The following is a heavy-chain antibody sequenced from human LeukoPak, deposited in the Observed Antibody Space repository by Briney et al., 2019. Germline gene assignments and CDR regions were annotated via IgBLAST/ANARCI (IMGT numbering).Heavy chain of an antibody. Sequence: PGGSLRLSCAASGFTFSSYGMHWVRQAPGKGLEWVAVIWYDGSNKYYADSVKGRFTISRDNSKNTLYLQTNSLRAEDTAVYYCARDRSTSCRSGFDPWGQGTLVTVSS. V-gene: IGHV3-33*01. CDR1: GFTFSSYG. CDR2: IWYDGSNK. CDR3: ARDRSTSCRSGFDP. J-gene: IGHJ5*02. D-gene: IGHD2-2*01.